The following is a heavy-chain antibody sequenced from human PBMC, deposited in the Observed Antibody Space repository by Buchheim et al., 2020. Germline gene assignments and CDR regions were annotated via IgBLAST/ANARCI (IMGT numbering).Heavy chain of an antibody. CDR2: IYPGDSET. CDR1: GYSFTSYW. D-gene: IGHD3-10*01. CDR3: ARDLLDTIVRGVMIEWFDP. J-gene: IGHJ5*02. Sequence: EVQLVQSGAEVKKPGESLKISCKASGYSFTSYWIGWVRQMPGKGLEWMGIIYPGDSETRYSPSFQGQVTISADKSISTAYLQWRSLKASDTAMYYCARDLLDTIVRGVMIEWFDPWGQGTL. V-gene: IGHV5-51*01.